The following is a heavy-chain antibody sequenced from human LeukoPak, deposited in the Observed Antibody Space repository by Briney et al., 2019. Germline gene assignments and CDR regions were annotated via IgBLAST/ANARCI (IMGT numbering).Heavy chain of an antibody. D-gene: IGHD6-13*01. J-gene: IGHJ4*02. CDR1: GGSISSGDYY. CDR3: GRRIAADPYYFDY. V-gene: IGHV4-30-4*08. Sequence: SETLSLTCTVFGGSISSGDYYWSWIRQPPGKGLEWVGYIYYTGTTYYNPSLKSRLTISIDTSKNQFSLKLSSVTAADTAVYYCGRRIAADPYYFDYWAQGTLVTVSS. CDR2: IYYTGTT.